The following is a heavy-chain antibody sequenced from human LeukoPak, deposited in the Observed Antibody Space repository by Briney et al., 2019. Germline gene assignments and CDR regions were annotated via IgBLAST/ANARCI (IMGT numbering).Heavy chain of an antibody. CDR2: INPSGGST. CDR3: ARDLLMYYDGSGEST. V-gene: IGHV1-46*01. D-gene: IGHD3-10*01. J-gene: IGHJ5*02. Sequence: ASVTVSCKSSGYTFTSYYMYWVRQAPGQGLEWMGIINPSGGSTSYAQKFQGRVTMTRDTSISTAYMELSRLRSDDTAVYYCARDLLMYYDGSGESTWGQGTLVTVSS. CDR1: GYTFTSYY.